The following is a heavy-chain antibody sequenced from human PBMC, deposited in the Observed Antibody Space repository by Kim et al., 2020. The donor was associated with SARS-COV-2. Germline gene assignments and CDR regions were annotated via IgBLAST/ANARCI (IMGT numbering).Heavy chain of an antibody. CDR1: GYTFTGYY. J-gene: IGHJ6*02. D-gene: IGHD6-6*01. V-gene: IGHV1-2*06. CDR2: INPNSGGT. Sequence: ASVKVSCKASGYTFTGYYMHWVRQAPGQGLEWMGRINPNSGGTNYAQKFQGRVTMTRDTSISTAYMELSRLRSDDTAVYYCARDPRVYSSSSPFYYYYYGMDVWGQGTTVTVSS. CDR3: ARDPRVYSSSSPFYYYYYGMDV.